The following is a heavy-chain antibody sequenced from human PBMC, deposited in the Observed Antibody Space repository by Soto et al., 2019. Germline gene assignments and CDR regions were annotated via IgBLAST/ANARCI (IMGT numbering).Heavy chain of an antibody. J-gene: IGHJ6*02. CDR3: ARGGPVAVAGNNYYYYGMDV. Sequence: TLSLTCTVSGGSISSSSYYWGWIRQPPGKGLEWIGSIYYSGSTYYNPSLKSRVTISVDTSKNQFSLKLSSVTAADTAVYYCARGGPVAVAGNNYYYYGMDVWGQGTTVTVS. V-gene: IGHV4-39*07. D-gene: IGHD6-19*01. CDR1: GGSISSSSYY. CDR2: IYYSGST.